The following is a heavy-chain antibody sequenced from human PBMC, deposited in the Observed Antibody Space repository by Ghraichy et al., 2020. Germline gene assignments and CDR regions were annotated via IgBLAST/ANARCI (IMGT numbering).Heavy chain of an antibody. CDR1: GGSIRSESYY. Sequence: SETLSLTCTVSGGSIRSESYYWDWIRQSRGKGLEWIGSIHHSGTVYYNPSLKNRVTISVDTSKDQFSLELTSVTAADTAVYYCARGGNGDHYYYYGLDVWGQGTTIIVSS. CDR3: ARGGNGDHYYYYGLDV. J-gene: IGHJ6*02. D-gene: IGHD3-16*01. V-gene: IGHV4-39*01. CDR2: IHHSGTV.